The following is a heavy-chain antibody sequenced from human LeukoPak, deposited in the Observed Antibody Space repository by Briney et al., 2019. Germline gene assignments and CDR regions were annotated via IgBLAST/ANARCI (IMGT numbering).Heavy chain of an antibody. CDR3: ARNGLFGYYYYGMDV. J-gene: IGHJ6*02. Sequence: PSETLSLTCTVSGGSISSYYWSWIRQPPGKGLEWIGYVYYSGSTNYNPSLKSRVTISVDTSKNQFSLKLSSVTAADTAVYYCARNGLFGYYYYGMDVWGQGTTVTVSS. CDR2: VYYSGST. CDR1: GGSISSYY. V-gene: IGHV4-59*08. D-gene: IGHD3-10*02.